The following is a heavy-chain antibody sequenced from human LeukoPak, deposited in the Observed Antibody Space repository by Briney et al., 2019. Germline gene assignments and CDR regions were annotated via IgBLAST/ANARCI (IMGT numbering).Heavy chain of an antibody. CDR1: GFTVSSDY. V-gene: IGHV3-53*05. CDR3: ARDFYGDPHYYFDY. Sequence: PGGSLRLSCAASGFTVSSDYMSWVRQAPGKGLEWVSVIYSGGSTYYADSVKGRFTISRDNFKNTLFLQMNSLRFEDTAVYYCARDFYGDPHYYFDYWGQGTLVAVSS. J-gene: IGHJ4*02. CDR2: IYSGGST. D-gene: IGHD4-17*01.